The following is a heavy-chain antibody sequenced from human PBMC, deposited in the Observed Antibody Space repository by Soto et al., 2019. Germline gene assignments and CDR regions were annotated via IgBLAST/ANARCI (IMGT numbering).Heavy chain of an antibody. CDR2: VHPNSGRT. CDR1: GYTFSGYH. J-gene: IGHJ6*01. CDR3: AKELQRGMDV. D-gene: IGHD1-1*01. V-gene: IGHV1-2*02. Sequence: QVHLVQSGAEVKQPGASVKVSCKASGYTFSGYHMHRVRQAPGQGLEWMGLVHPNSGRTNYAQSFEGRVTMTRDTSINPGYMERGRLTSDDTAVYYCAKELQRGMDVWGQGPTVTVSS.